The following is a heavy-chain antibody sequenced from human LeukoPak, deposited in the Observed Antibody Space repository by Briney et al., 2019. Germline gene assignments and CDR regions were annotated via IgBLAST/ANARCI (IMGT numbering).Heavy chain of an antibody. CDR1: GFTFSSYG. V-gene: IGHV3-23*01. D-gene: IGHD6-13*01. J-gene: IGHJ4*02. CDR3: AKGKGGYSTNFDY. CDR2: ISGSGGST. Sequence: GGSLRLSCAASGFTFSSYGMRWVRQAPGKGLEWVSAISGSGGSTYCADSVKGRFTISRDNSKNSLYLQMNSLRTEDTALYYCAKGKGGYSTNFDYWGQGTLVTVSS.